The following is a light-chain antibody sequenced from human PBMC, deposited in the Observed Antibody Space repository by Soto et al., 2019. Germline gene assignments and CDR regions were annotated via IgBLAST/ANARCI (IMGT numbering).Light chain of an antibody. J-gene: IGLJ2*01. V-gene: IGLV1-40*01. Sequence: QSVLTQPPSVSGAPGQRVTISCTGSSSNIGAGYDVHWYQQFPGTAPKLLIYGNSNRPSGVPDRFSGSKSGTSASLAITGLQAEDEADYYRQSYDSSLSVYVVFGGGTKLTVL. CDR2: GNS. CDR1: SSNIGAGYD. CDR3: QSYDSSLSVYVV.